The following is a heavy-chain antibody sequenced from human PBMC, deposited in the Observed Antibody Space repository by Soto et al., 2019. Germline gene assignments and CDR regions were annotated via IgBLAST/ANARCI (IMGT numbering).Heavy chain of an antibody. CDR1: GYTFTSYD. V-gene: IGHV1-8*01. D-gene: IGHD3-10*01. CDR3: ARRFYYGSGSYFDLGYYYGMDV. Sequence: ASVKVSCKASGYTFTSYDINWVRQATGQGLEWMGWMNPNSGNTGYAQKFQGRVTMTRNTSISTAYMELSSLRSEDTAVYYCARRFYYGSGSYFDLGYYYGMDVWGQGTTVTSP. J-gene: IGHJ6*02. CDR2: MNPNSGNT.